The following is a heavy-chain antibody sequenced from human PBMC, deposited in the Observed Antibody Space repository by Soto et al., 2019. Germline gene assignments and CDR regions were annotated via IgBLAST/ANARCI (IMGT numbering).Heavy chain of an antibody. CDR3: ARSLGWYAIDY. CDR2: MSHIGSV. D-gene: IGHD6-19*01. J-gene: IGHJ4*02. V-gene: IGHV4-4*02. Sequence: QVLLQESGPGLVQPSGTLSLSCVVSGVSIGSNYYWGWVRQSPGKGLEWLGDMSHIGSVNYNPSLGSLVTILMVKSQNRFSLKLNSGTAAAPAVFYCARSLGWYAIDYWGQGTLVLVSS. CDR1: GVSIGSNYY.